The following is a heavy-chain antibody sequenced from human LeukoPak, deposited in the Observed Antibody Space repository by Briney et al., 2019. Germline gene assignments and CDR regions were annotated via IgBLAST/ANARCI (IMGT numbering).Heavy chain of an antibody. CDR2: IYSGGLT. D-gene: IGHD1/OR15-1a*01. J-gene: IGHJ4*02. CDR1: GFTVSSHY. V-gene: IGHV3-53*01. Sequence: GGSLRLSCAASGFTVSSHYMTWVRQAPGKGLEWVSVIYSGGLTYYANSVKGRFTVSRDNSKNTLYLQINRLRAEDTAVYYCARGHSQNNWNNGYWGQGTPVTVSS. CDR3: ARGHSQNNWNNGY.